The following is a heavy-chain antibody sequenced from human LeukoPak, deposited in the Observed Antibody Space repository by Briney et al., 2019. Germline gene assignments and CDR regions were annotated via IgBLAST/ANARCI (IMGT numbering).Heavy chain of an antibody. J-gene: IGHJ4*02. CDR3: ARAEVAVADDY. Sequence: ASVKVSCKASGYTFTSYGISWVRQAPGQGLESMGWISAYNGNTSYAQKLQGRVTMTTDTSTSTAYMELRSLRFDDTAVYYCARAEVAVADDYWGQGTLVTVSS. CDR2: ISAYNGNT. V-gene: IGHV1-18*01. D-gene: IGHD6-19*01. CDR1: GYTFTSYG.